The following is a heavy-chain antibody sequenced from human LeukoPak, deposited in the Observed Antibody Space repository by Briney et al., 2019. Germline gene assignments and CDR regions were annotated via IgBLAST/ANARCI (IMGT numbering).Heavy chain of an antibody. CDR3: ARDSPYYYDSSGYYYFDY. CDR1: GYTFTGYY. Sequence: SVKVSCKASGYTFTGYYMHWVRQAPGQGLEWMGGIIPIFGTANYAQKFQGRVTITADESTSTAYMELSSLRSEDTAVYYCARDSPYYYDSSGYYYFDYWGQGTLVTVSS. J-gene: IGHJ4*02. CDR2: IIPIFGTA. V-gene: IGHV1-69*13. D-gene: IGHD3-22*01.